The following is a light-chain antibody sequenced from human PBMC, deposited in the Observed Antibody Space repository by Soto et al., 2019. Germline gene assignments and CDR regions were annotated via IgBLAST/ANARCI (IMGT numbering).Light chain of an antibody. J-gene: IGLJ1*01. CDR2: DVS. CDR1: SSDVGGYND. Sequence: QSVLTQPASVSGSPGQSITISCTGTSSDVGGYNDVSWYQQHPGKAPKLMIYDVSNRPSGVSNRFSGSKSGNTASLTISGLQAEDEADYYCSSYTSSTLYVFGTGTKVTVL. V-gene: IGLV2-14*01. CDR3: SSYTSSTLYV.